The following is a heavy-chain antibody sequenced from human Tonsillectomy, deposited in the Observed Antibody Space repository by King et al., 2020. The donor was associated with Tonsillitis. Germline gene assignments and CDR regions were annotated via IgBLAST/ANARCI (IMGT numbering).Heavy chain of an antibody. CDR2: IYYSGTS. Sequence: QLQESGPGLVRPSETLSLTCSVSGASISNNLYYWGWIRQPPGKGLEWIGSIYYSGTSNYNPSLKSRVTISVDTSKNHFSLRLTSVTAADTAAYYCARQLQTGDLSDDAFDCWGQGTMVTVSS. J-gene: IGHJ3*01. CDR1: GASISNNLYY. V-gene: IGHV4-39*01. CDR3: ARQLQTGDLSDDAFDC. D-gene: IGHD2-21*01.